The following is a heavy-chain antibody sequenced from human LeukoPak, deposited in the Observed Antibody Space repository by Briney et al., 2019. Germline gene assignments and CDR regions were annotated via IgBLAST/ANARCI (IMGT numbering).Heavy chain of an antibody. CDR2: ISNDGSNK. V-gene: IGHV3-30*18. D-gene: IGHD6-19*01. CDR1: GFSFSNYG. Sequence: GGSLRLSCAVSGFSFSNYGMHWVRQAPGKGLEWVAVISNDGSNKYYADSVKGRFTMSRDNSKNTLYLQMNSLRAEDTAVYYCAKGVAVAGTYFQHWGQGTLVTVSS. CDR3: AKGVAVAGTYFQH. J-gene: IGHJ1*01.